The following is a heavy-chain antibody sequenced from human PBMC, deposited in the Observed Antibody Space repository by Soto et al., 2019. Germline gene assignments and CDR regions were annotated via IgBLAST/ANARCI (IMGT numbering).Heavy chain of an antibody. CDR1: GFTFSSYV. CDR2: MSGGGDST. D-gene: IGHD3-10*01. J-gene: IGHJ4*02. CDR3: AKGSASGRPSCFDY. Sequence: GGSLRLSCAASGFTFSSYVMSWVRQAPGKGLEWVSAMSGGGDSTYYADSVKGRFTISRDSSKNTVYLEMTSLRVDDPAVYYCAKGSASGRPSCFDYWGRGTLVSVSS. V-gene: IGHV3-23*01.